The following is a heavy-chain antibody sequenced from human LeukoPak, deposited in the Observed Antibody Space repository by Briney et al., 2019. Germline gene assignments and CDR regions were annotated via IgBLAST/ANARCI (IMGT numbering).Heavy chain of an antibody. CDR1: GGTFSSYA. Sequence: SVKVSCKASGGTFSSYAISWVRQAPGQGLEWMGGIIPIFGTANYAQKLQGRVTMTTDTSTSTAYMELRSLRSDDTAVYCCARTRIGEYVIRYWGQGTLVTVSS. D-gene: IGHD2/OR15-2a*01. CDR3: ARTRIGEYVIRY. CDR2: IIPIFGTA. J-gene: IGHJ4*02. V-gene: IGHV1-69*05.